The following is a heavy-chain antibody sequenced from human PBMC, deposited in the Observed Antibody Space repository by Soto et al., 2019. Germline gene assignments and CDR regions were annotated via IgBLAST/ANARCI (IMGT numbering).Heavy chain of an antibody. CDR1: GYSFTAYY. J-gene: IGHJ4*02. CDR3: AKGDHTIIAVAGTGDY. CDR2: INPNSGGT. D-gene: IGHD6-19*01. V-gene: IGHV1-2*02. Sequence: ASVKVSCKASGYSFTAYYIHWVRQAPGQGLEWMGWINPNSGGTNYALKFLGRVTLTRDTSISAVYLEVRRLTSDDTAVYYCAKGDHTIIAVAGTGDYWGQGTLVTVSS.